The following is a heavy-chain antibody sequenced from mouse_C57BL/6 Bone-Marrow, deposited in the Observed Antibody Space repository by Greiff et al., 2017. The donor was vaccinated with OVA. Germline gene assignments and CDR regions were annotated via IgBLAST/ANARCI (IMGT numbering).Heavy chain of an antibody. CDR1: GYTFTSYW. CDR3: ARGGGYDERNYYAMDY. CDR2: IYPGSGST. D-gene: IGHD2-2*01. V-gene: IGHV1-55*01. Sequence: QVQLQQPGAELVKPGASVKMSCKASGYTFTSYWITWVKQRPGQGLEWIGDIYPGSGSTNYNEKFKSKATLTVDTSSSTAYMQLSSLTSEDSAVYYCARGGGYDERNYYAMDYWGQGTSVTVSS. J-gene: IGHJ4*01.